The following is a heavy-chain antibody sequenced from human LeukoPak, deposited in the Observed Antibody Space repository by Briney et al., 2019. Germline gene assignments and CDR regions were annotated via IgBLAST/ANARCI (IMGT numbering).Heavy chain of an antibody. CDR1: GGSISSYY. CDR2: IYTSGST. CDR3: ARGIGYCSGGSCYSAS. V-gene: IGHV4-4*07. D-gene: IGHD2-15*01. Sequence: SETLSLTCTVSGGSISSYYWSWIRQPAGKGLEWIGRIYTSGSTNYNPSLKSRVTMSVDTSKNQFSLKLSSVTAADTAVYYCARGIGYCSGGSCYSASWGQGTLVTVSS. J-gene: IGHJ5*02.